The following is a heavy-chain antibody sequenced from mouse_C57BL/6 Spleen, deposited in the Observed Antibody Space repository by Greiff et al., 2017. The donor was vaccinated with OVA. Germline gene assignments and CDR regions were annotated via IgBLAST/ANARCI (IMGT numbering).Heavy chain of an antibody. CDR3: ARRRYDGYAMDY. D-gene: IGHD2-3*01. CDR2: ISNGGGST. CDR1: GFTFSDYY. V-gene: IGHV5-12*01. Sequence: EVQLVESGGGLVQPGGSLKLSCAASGFTFSDYYMYWVRQTPEKRLEWVAYISNGGGSTYYPDTVKGRFTISRDNAKNTLYLQRSRLTSEDTAMYYCARRRYDGYAMDYWGQGTSVTVSS. J-gene: IGHJ4*01.